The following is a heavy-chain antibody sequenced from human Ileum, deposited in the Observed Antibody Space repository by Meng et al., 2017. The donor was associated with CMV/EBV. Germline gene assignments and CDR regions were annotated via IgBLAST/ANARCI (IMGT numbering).Heavy chain of an antibody. Sequence: KLQESAPSLLQPSETLSLTCTATGGSLTSYDWTWIRQPAGKGLEWIGRIHPTGTTDDNPSLRSRVSMSLDKSKNQFSLKLTSVTAADTAVYYCARAAARGVPVDLWGQGTLVTVSS. J-gene: IGHJ5*02. CDR1: GGSLTSYD. CDR3: ARAAARGVPVDL. CDR2: IHPTGTT. D-gene: IGHD3-10*01. V-gene: IGHV4-4*07.